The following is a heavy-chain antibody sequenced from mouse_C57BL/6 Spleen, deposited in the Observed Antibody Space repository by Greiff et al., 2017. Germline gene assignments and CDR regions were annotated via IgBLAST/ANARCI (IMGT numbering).Heavy chain of an antibody. V-gene: IGHV1-69*01. CDR1: GYTFTSYW. CDR3: ASGYDYDGEDFDY. D-gene: IGHD2-4*01. Sequence: QVQLQQPGAELVMPGASVKLSCKASGYTFTSYWMHWVKQRPGQGLEWIGEIDPSDSYTNYNQKFKGKSTLTVDKSSSTAYMQLSSLTSEDSAVYYCASGYDYDGEDFDYWGQGTTLTVAS. CDR2: IDPSDSYT. J-gene: IGHJ2*01.